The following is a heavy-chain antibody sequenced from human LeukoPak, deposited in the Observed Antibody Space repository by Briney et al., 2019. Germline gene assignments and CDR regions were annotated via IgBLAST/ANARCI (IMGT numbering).Heavy chain of an antibody. D-gene: IGHD3-10*01. CDR1: GFSLSTSGVG. J-gene: IGHJ4*02. Sequence: SGPTLVKPTQTLTLTCTSSGFSLSTSGVGVGWIRQPPGKALEWLALIYWDDDKRYSPSLKSRLTITKDTSKNQVVLTMTNMDPVDTATYYCAHSRDDMVRGYFDYWSQGTLVTVSS. V-gene: IGHV2-5*02. CDR2: IYWDDDK. CDR3: AHSRDDMVRGYFDY.